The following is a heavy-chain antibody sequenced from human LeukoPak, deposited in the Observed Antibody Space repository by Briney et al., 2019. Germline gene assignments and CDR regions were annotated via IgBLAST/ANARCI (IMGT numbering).Heavy chain of an antibody. V-gene: IGHV1-18*01. Sequence: ASVKVSCKASGYTFTSYGISWVRQAPGQGLEWMGWISAYNGNTNYAQKLQGRVTMTTDTSTSTAYMELRSLRSDDTAVYYCARTNVGPILTGYYTFQHWGQGTLVTVSS. D-gene: IGHD3-9*01. CDR3: ARTNVGPILTGYYTFQH. CDR2: ISAYNGNT. CDR1: GYTFTSYG. J-gene: IGHJ1*01.